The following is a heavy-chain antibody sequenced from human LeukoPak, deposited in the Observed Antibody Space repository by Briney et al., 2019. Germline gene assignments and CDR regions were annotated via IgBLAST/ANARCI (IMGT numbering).Heavy chain of an antibody. D-gene: IGHD3-16*02. V-gene: IGHV3-48*03. CDR2: ISSSGSTI. Sequence: PGGSLRLSCAASGFTFSSYEMNWVRQAPGKGLEWVSYISSSGSTIYYADSVKGRFTISRDNAKNSLYLQMNSLRAEDTAVYYCARYDYVLGSYRYRGEFDYWGQGTLVTVSS. CDR1: GFTFSSYE. CDR3: ARYDYVLGSYRYRGEFDY. J-gene: IGHJ4*02.